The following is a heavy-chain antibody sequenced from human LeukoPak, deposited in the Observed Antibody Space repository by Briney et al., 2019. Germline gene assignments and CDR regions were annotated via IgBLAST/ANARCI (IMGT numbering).Heavy chain of an antibody. J-gene: IGHJ6*02. V-gene: IGHV1-2*06. D-gene: IGHD4-17*01. CDR2: ITPNSGGT. CDR1: GYPFTDYF. CDR3: AREDYGYGYGMDV. Sequence: ASVKVSCKASGYPFTDYFIHWVRQAPGQGLEWMGRITPNSGGTNYAQKFQGRVTMTRDTSISTAYMELRSLRSDDTAVYYCAREDYGYGYGMDVWGQGNTVTVSS.